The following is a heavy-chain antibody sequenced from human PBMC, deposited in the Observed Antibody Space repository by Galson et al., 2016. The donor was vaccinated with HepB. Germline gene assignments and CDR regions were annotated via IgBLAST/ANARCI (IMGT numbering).Heavy chain of an antibody. Sequence: SLRLSCAASGFTFSNYDMSWVRQAPGKGLEWVSGICGSGTCTYFADSVKGRFTISRDNSKNTLYLQMNSLRAEDTAVYYCAKEDPSNVWGSYRYLNYFDYWGQGTLITVSS. CDR1: GFTFSNYD. V-gene: IGHV3-23*01. J-gene: IGHJ4*02. CDR3: AKEDPSNVWGSYRYLNYFDY. D-gene: IGHD3-16*02. CDR2: ICGSGTCT.